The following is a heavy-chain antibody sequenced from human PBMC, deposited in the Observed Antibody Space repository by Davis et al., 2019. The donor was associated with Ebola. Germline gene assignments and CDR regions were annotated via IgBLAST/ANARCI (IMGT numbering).Heavy chain of an antibody. CDR2: ISTSSSPI. CDR1: AFSFSSYS. V-gene: IGHV3-48*02. CDR3: ARDQGAIAARPSAFDM. Sequence: GESLKISCAASAFSFSSYSMNWVRQAPGKGLEWVSYISTSSSPIYYADSVKGRFTISRDNAKNSLYLQMNSLRDEDTAVYYCARDQGAIAARPSAFDMWGQGKMVTVSS. J-gene: IGHJ3*02. D-gene: IGHD6-6*01.